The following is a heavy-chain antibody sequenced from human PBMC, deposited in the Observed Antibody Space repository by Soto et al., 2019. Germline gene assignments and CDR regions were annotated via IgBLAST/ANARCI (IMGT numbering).Heavy chain of an antibody. J-gene: IGHJ6*02. V-gene: IGHV4-34*01. CDR3: GRGRPYGPGRYPYYYYYYGMDV. D-gene: IGHD3-10*01. Sequence: PSETLSITCAVYGGSFSGYYWRWIRQPPGKGLEWIGEINHSGSTNYNPSLKSRDTISVDTSKNQFSLKLSSVTAADTAVYYCGRGRPYGPGRYPYYYYYYGMDVWGQGTTVTVSS. CDR2: INHSGST. CDR1: GGSFSGYY.